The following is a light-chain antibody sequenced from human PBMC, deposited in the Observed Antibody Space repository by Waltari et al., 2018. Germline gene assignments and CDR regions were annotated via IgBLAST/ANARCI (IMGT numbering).Light chain of an antibody. CDR2: DVS. V-gene: IGLV2-14*03. CDR3: STYTSSSTLE. CDR1: SSDDGGYNY. Sequence: QSALTQPASVSGSPGQSITISCTGTSSDDGGYNYVSWYQQHPGKAPKIMIYDVSHRPSGVSNRFSGSKSGNTASLTISGLQAEDEAEYYCSTYTSSSTLEFGGGTKLTVL. J-gene: IGLJ2*01.